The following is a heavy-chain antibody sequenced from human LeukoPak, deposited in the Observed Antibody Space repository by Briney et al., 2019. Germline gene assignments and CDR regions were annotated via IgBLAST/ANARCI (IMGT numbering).Heavy chain of an antibody. D-gene: IGHD7-27*01. CDR1: GFTFSSHW. J-gene: IGHJ4*02. CDR3: ARDWNWGSDY. Sequence: GGSLRHSCAASGFTFSSHWMSWVRQAPGKGLERVANIKEDGSEKYYVDSVKGRFTISRDNAKNSLYLQMNSLRADDTAVYYCARDWNWGSDYWGQGTLVTVSS. CDR2: IKEDGSEK. V-gene: IGHV3-7*05.